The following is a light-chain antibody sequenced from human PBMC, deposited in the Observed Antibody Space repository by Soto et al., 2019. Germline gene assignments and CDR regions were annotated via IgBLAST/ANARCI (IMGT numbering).Light chain of an antibody. J-gene: IGKJ2*01. Sequence: DIVMTQSPLSLPVTPGEPASISCRSSQSLLHSNGYNYLDWYLQKPGQSPQLLIYLGSNRASGVPDRFSGSGSGTDFTLXISRVXAEXVXVYXXXQALXTPXXXGXGTKLEIK. CDR3: XQALXTPXX. CDR2: LGS. CDR1: QSLLHSNGYNY. V-gene: IGKV2-28*01.